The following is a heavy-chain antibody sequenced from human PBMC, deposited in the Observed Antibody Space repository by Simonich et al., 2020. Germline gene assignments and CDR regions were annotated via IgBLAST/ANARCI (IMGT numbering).Heavy chain of an antibody. CDR3: ARNRLDY. CDR2: INIDGVTT. CDR1: GFTFSSYW. J-gene: IGHJ4*02. Sequence: EVQLVESGGGLVQPGGSLRLFCAAFGFTFSSYWMPWVRQAPGKGRWGVSRINIDGVTTVYADSVKGRFTISRDNAKNTLYLQMNSLRAEDTAVYYCARNRLDYWGQGTLVTVSS. V-gene: IGHV3-74*01.